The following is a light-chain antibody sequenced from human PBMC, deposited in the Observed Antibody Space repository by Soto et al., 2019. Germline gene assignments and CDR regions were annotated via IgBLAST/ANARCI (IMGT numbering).Light chain of an antibody. J-gene: IGLJ1*01. CDR3: SSYAGTHIV. CDR1: SSDVGGYNY. V-gene: IGLV2-8*01. CDR2: DVS. Sequence: QPVLTQPPSASGSPGQSVTISCTGTSSDVGGYNYVSWYQQHPGKAPKLMIYDVSSRPSGVPDRFSGSKSGNTASLTVSGLQAEDEADYYCSSYAGTHIVFGTGTKVTVL.